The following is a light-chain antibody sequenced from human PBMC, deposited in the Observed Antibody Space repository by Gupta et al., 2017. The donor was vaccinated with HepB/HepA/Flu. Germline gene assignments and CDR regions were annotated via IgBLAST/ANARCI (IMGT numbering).Light chain of an antibody. CDR1: QSVSSN. CDR3: QQYNNWPPWT. CDR2: GAS. V-gene: IGKV3-15*01. J-gene: IGKJ1*01. Sequence: VMTQSPATLSVSPGERATLSCRASQSVSSNLAWYQEKPGQAPRLLIYGASTRATGIPARFSGSGSGTEFTLTISSLQSEDFAVYYCQQYNNWPPWTFGQGTKVEIK.